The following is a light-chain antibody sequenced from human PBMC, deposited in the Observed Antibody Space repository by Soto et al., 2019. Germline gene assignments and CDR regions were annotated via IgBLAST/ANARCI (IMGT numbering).Light chain of an antibody. CDR1: QTISSW. CDR3: QQSYNTPYT. CDR2: AVS. Sequence: DIQMTQSPSTLSGSVGDRVTITCRASQTISSWLAWYQQKPGKAPKLLIYAVSNLQRGVPSRFSGSGSGTDFTLTISGLQPEDLGTYYCQQSYNTPYTFGQGTKLQIK. J-gene: IGKJ2*01. V-gene: IGKV1-39*01.